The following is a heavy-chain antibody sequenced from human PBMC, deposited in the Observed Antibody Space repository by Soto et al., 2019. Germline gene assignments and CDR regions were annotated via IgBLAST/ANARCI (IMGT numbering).Heavy chain of an antibody. Sequence: QVQLQESGPGLVKPSQTLSLTCTVSGGSISSGGYYWSWIRQHPGKGLEWIGYIYYIGSTYYNPSLKSRVSISVDSSKNQFSLKLSSVTAADTAVYYCARFYMVRGVMGAFDIWGQGTIVTVSS. CDR2: IYYIGST. D-gene: IGHD3-10*01. CDR1: GGSISSGGYY. CDR3: ARFYMVRGVMGAFDI. V-gene: IGHV4-31*03. J-gene: IGHJ3*02.